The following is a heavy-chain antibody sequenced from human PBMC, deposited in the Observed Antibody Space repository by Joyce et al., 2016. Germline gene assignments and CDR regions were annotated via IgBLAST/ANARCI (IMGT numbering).Heavy chain of an antibody. J-gene: IGHJ1*01. V-gene: IGHV4-34*01. Sequence: QVQLQQWGAGLLKPSETLSLTCAVYGVSFSGYYWSWTRQSPGRGLEWIGEINHRETTKYSPYLKGRVTISLDTPKNQFSLKLSTVTAADTAVYYCAKSAGSGWNWLYFQYWGQGSLVTVSS. CDR1: GVSFSGYY. CDR2: INHRETT. D-gene: IGHD6-19*01. CDR3: AKSAGSGWNWLYFQY.